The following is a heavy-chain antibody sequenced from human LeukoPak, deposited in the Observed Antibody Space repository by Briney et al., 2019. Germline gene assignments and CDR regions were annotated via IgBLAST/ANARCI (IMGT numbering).Heavy chain of an antibody. CDR1: GGTFSSHT. CDR2: IIPLFGIV. V-gene: IGHV1-69*02. D-gene: IGHD5-18*01. CDR3: ARIPSGDVNTAMVMYYHYGMDV. J-gene: IGHJ6*02. Sequence: GSSVKVSCKASGGTFSSHTISWVRQAPEQGLEWMGRIIPLFGIVNYAGKFQDRVTITADKSTSTAYMEVSSLRSEDTAVYYCARIPSGDVNTAMVMYYHYGMDVWGQGTTVTVSS.